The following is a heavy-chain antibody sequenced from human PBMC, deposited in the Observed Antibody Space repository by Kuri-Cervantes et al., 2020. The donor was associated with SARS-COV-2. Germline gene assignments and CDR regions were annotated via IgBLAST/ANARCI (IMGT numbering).Heavy chain of an antibody. CDR1: GFTFSSYW. CDR3: AKDDGGSFGLFDN. CDR2: VRSDGSNK. V-gene: IGHV3-30*02. D-gene: IGHD1-26*01. J-gene: IGHJ4*02. Sequence: GESLKISCAASGFTFSSYWMSWVRRAPGKGLEWVAFVRSDGSNKHYTDSVKGRFTISRDNSKNTLYLQMNSLRPEDTAVYYCAKDDGGSFGLFDNWGQGILVTVSS.